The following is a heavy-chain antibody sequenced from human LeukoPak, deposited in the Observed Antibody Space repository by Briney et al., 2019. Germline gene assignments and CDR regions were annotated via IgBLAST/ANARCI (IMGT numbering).Heavy chain of an antibody. V-gene: IGHV4-34*01. J-gene: IGHJ5*02. CDR1: GGSFSGYY. CDR2: INHSGST. CDR3: ARDVALSGSYYSFWFDP. Sequence: SETLSLTCAVYGGSFSGYYWSWIRQPPGKGLEWIGEINHSGSTNYNPFLKSRVTISVDTSKNQFSLKLSSVTAADTAVYYCARDVALSGSYYSFWFDPWGQGTLVTVSS. D-gene: IGHD1-26*01.